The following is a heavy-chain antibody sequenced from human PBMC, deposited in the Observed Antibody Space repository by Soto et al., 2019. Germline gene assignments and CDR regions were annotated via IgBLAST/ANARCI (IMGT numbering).Heavy chain of an antibody. Sequence: QVRLVESGGGVVQPGRSLRLSCTASGFSFSSSAMYWFRQPPGKGLEWVAVISKDGMNKNYADSVKGRVTVSRDNDNYLLDLKLNSLRGEDTARYYCARDMYSSDYFVKWFEPWGQGTLVTVSS. CDR2: ISKDGMNK. V-gene: IGHV3-30*04. D-gene: IGHD6-19*01. CDR3: ARDMYSSDYFVKWFEP. CDR1: GFSFSSSA. J-gene: IGHJ5*02.